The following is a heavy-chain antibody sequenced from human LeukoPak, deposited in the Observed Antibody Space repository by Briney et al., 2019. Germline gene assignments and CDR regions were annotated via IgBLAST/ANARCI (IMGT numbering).Heavy chain of an antibody. V-gene: IGHV3-23*01. CDR2: FSGSGGST. D-gene: IGHD3-10*01. CDR1: GFTFSSYA. Sequence: GGSLRLSCAASGFTFSSYAMSWVRQAPGKGLEWVSAFSGSGGSTYYADSVKGRFTISRDDSKNILYLQMNSLRAEDTAVYYCAKSSSGSSYNVLDYWGQGTLVTVSS. CDR3: AKSSSGSSYNVLDY. J-gene: IGHJ4*02.